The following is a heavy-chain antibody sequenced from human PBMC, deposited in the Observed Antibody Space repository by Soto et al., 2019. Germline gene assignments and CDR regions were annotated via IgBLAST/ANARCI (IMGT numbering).Heavy chain of an antibody. CDR1: GGSSSDYS. CDR2: IYHSGST. J-gene: IGHJ4*02. Sequence: PSETLSLTCAVYGGSSSDYSWSWIRQPPGKGLEWIGYIYHSGSTYYNPSLKSRVTISVDRSKNQFSLKLSSVTAADTAVYYCARVPDYWGQGTLVTVSS. V-gene: IGHV4-30-2*01. CDR3: ARVPDY.